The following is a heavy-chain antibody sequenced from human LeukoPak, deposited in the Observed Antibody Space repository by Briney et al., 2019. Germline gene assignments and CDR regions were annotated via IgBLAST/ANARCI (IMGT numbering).Heavy chain of an antibody. CDR2: ISGSGGST. Sequence: GGSLRLSCAASGFTFSSYAMSWVRQAPGKGLEWVSAISGSGGSTYYADSVKGRFTISRDNSKNTLYLQMNSLRAEDTAVYYCAKRSPQLVEGGGYYFDYWGQGTLVTVSP. V-gene: IGHV3-23*01. J-gene: IGHJ4*02. CDR1: GFTFSSYA. CDR3: AKRSPQLVEGGGYYFDY. D-gene: IGHD6-13*01.